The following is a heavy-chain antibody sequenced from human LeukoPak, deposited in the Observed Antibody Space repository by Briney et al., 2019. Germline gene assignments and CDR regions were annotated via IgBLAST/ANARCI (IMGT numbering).Heavy chain of an antibody. V-gene: IGHV3-23*01. CDR2: IIGSGGST. Sequence: GGSLRLSCAASGFTFSSYAMSWVRQAPGKGLEWVSAIIGSGGSTYYADSVKGRFTISRDNSKNTLYLQMNSLRAEDTAVYYCAKGGDFRSGSIYYYMDVWGKGTTVTVSS. CDR3: AKGGDFRSGSIYYYMDV. J-gene: IGHJ6*03. CDR1: GFTFSSYA. D-gene: IGHD3-3*01.